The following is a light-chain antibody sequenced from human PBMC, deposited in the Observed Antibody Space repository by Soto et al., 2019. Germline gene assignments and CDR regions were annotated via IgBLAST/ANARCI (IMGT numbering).Light chain of an antibody. Sequence: QSVLTQPPSVSAAPGQKVTISCSGSSSNIGNDYVSWYQQLPGTAPKLLIYDSHKRPSGIPDRFSGSKSGTSATLGITGLQTGDEADYYCGTWDSSLSAYVFGTGTKLTVL. J-gene: IGLJ1*01. CDR1: SSNIGNDY. CDR2: DSH. V-gene: IGLV1-51*01. CDR3: GTWDSSLSAYV.